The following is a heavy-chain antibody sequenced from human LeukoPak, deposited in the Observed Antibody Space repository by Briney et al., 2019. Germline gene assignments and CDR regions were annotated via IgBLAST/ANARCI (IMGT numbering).Heavy chain of an antibody. J-gene: IGHJ6*03. V-gene: IGHV7-4-1*02. CDR1: GYTFTSYA. CDR2: INTNTGNP. CDR3: ATRPEYYYYYMDV. Sequence: ASVKVSCEASGYTFTSYAMNWVRQAPGQGLEWMGWINTNTGNPTYAQGFTGRFVFSLDTSVSTAYLQISSLKAEDTAVYYCATRPEYYYYYMDVWGKGTTVTVSS.